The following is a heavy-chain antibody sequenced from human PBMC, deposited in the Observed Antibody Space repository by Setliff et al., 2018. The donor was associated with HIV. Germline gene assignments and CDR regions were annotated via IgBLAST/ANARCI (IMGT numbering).Heavy chain of an antibody. D-gene: IGHD6-6*01. Sequence: SGGSLRLSCEASGFTFDTYGMSWVRHDPRKGLEWVSAINSDGSSTSYADSVKGRFTISRDNAKNTLYLQMNSLRAEDTAVYYCALTPYSSSSLSYWGQGNLVTVSS. V-gene: IGHV3-74*01. CDR1: GFTFDTYG. J-gene: IGHJ4*02. CDR3: ALTPYSSSSLSY. CDR2: INSDGSST.